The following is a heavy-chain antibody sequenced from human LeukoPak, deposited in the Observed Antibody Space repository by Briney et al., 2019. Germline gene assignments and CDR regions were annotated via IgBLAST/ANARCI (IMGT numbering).Heavy chain of an antibody. CDR2: TYSSGST. J-gene: IGHJ4*01. V-gene: IGHV4-39*01. CDR1: GGAIIISSFY. CDR3: ARLYYSDSAFDY. D-gene: IGHD3-10*01. Sequence: SETLSLTCTVSGGAIIISSFYWVWIRQPPGRGLEWIGSTYSSGSTYYNPSVNSRATISVDTSKKELSLELSSVTAADTSMYYCARLYYSDSAFDYWGQGTLVTVSS.